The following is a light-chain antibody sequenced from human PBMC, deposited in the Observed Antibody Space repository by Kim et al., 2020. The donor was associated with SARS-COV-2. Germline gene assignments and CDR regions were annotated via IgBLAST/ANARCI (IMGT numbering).Light chain of an antibody. V-gene: IGKV1-5*01. CDR3: QQYTTYWT. CDR2: DAS. J-gene: IGKJ1*01. CDR1: QSVTSW. Sequence: DIQMTQSPSTLSSSVGDSVTITCRASQSVTSWLAWYQQKPGKAPKLLIYDASSLEGGVPSRFSGSGSGTEFTLTISSLQPDDFATYYCQQYTTYWTFGQGTKVDIK.